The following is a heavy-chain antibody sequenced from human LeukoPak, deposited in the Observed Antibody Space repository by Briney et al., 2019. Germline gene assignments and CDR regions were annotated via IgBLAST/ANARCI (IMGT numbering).Heavy chain of an antibody. CDR1: GYRFTSYW. D-gene: IGHD6-13*01. CDR2: IDPSDSYS. Sequence: KLGESLRISCKVSGYRFTSYWITLVRQVPGKGLEWMGTIDPSDSYSNYSPSFQGQVTISADKSISTAYLQWSSLKASDTAMYYCARQSKAGGYSSSWFIDYWGQGTLVTVSS. V-gene: IGHV5-10-1*04. CDR3: ARQSKAGGYSSSWFIDY. J-gene: IGHJ4*02.